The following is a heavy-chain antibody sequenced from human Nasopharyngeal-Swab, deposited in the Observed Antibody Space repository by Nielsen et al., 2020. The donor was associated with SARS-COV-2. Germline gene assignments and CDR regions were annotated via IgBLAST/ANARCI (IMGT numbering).Heavy chain of an antibody. CDR2: INPNSGDP. D-gene: IGHD6-13*01. CDR1: GYTFTDYY. J-gene: IGHJ4*02. Sequence: ASVKVSCKASGYTFTDYYMHWVRQAPGQGLEWMGRINPNSGDPDYTQKFQGRVTVTRDTSINTVYMELSSLRSDDTAVYYCARDDGDVPGITGSGPPGGYWGQGTLVTVSS. CDR3: ARDDGDVPGITGSGPPGGY. V-gene: IGHV1-2*06.